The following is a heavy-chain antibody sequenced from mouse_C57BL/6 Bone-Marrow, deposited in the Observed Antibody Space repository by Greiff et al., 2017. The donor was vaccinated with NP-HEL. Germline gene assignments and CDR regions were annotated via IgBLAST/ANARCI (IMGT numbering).Heavy chain of an antibody. CDR1: GFTFSSYA. CDR2: ISDGGSYT. Sequence: EVQVVESGGGLVKPGGSLKLSCAASGFTFSSYAMSWVRQTPEKRLEWVATISDGGSYTYYPDNVKGRFTISRDNAKNNLYLQMSHLKSEDTAMYYCARDRRGNYVWYFDVWGTGTTVTVSS. J-gene: IGHJ1*03. D-gene: IGHD2-1*01. V-gene: IGHV5-4*01. CDR3: ARDRRGNYVWYFDV.